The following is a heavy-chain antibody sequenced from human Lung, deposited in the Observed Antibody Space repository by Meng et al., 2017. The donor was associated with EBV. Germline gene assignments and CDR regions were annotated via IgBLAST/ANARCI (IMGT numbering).Heavy chain of an antibody. V-gene: IGHV4-34*02. CDR3: ARGPTIVLVPTAGYHYFDY. Sequence: QVQLQQWGAGLLKPSATLSLTCAVYGGSFTGYYWTWIRQSPGKGLEWVGEINHSGRTNYNPSLKSRVTILVDTSKTQFSLRLSSVTAADTAVYFCARGPTIVLVPTAGYHYFDYWGQGTLVTVSS. D-gene: IGHD2-8*01. J-gene: IGHJ4*02. CDR2: INHSGRT. CDR1: GGSFTGYY.